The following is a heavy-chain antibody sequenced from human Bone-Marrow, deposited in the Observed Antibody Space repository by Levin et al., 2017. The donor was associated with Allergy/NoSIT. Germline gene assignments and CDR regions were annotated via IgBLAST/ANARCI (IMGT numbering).Heavy chain of an antibody. CDR1: GFTFSSYG. J-gene: IGHJ5*02. V-gene: IGHV3-33*01. CDR2: IWYDGSNK. CDR3: ARGAPVVVVLPS. D-gene: IGHD2-15*01. Sequence: GGSLRLSCAASGFTFSSYGMHWVRQAPGKGLEWVAVIWYDGSNKYYADSVKGRFTISRDNSKNTLYLQMNSLRAEDTAVYYCARGAPVVVVLPSWGQGTLVTVSS.